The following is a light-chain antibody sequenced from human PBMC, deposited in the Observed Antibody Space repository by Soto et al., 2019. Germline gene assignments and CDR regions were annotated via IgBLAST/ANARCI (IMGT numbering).Light chain of an antibody. CDR3: QQLSSPPLT. CDR1: QDISSY. J-gene: IGKJ4*02. Sequence: IQLTQSPSSLSASVGVRVTVTCRASQDISSYLAWYQQKPGKAPKLLIYATSTLQTGVPSRFSGSGSGTDFARTISSLQAEDFATYYCQQLSSPPLTFGGGTKVEIK. CDR2: ATS. V-gene: IGKV1-9*01.